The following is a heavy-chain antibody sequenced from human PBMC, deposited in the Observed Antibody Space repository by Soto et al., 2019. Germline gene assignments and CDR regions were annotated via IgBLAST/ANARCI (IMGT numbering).Heavy chain of an antibody. Sequence: SETLSLTCAVYGVSFSGYYWIWIRQPPGKGLEWIGEINHSGSTNYNPSLKSRVTISVDTSKNQFSLKLSSVTAADTAVYYCASGSLRITMVRGVIPPYYYYYMDVWGKGTTVTVSS. CDR3: ASGSLRITMVRGVIPPYYYYYMDV. V-gene: IGHV4-34*01. CDR1: GVSFSGYY. J-gene: IGHJ6*03. CDR2: INHSGST. D-gene: IGHD3-10*01.